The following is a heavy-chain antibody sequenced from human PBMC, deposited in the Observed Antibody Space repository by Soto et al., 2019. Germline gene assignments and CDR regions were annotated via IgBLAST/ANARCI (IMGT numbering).Heavy chain of an antibody. CDR3: ARDPGGHYCTSTSCLYFFDH. CDR1: GFTFSNHA. Sequence: EVQLLESGGALVQPGGSLRLSCAASGFTFSNHAMNWVRQAPGKGLEWVSTISDSGSTYYADSVKGRFTSSRGNSKNTLYLLMNSLRDEDTAVYYCARDPGGHYCTSTSCLYFFDHWGQGTLVIVSS. D-gene: IGHD2-2*01. V-gene: IGHV3-23*01. J-gene: IGHJ4*02. CDR2: ISDSGST.